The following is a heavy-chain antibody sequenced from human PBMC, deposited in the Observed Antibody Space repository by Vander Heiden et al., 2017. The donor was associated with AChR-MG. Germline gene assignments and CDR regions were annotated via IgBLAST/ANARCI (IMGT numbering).Heavy chain of an antibody. V-gene: IGHV4-31*03. CDR2: IYYSGST. Sequence: QVQLQESGPGLVKPSQTLSLTCTVSGGSISSGGYYWRWIRQHPGKGLEWIGYIYYSGSTYYNPSLKSRVTISVDTSKNQFSLKLSSVTAADTAVYYCARQVPPPVGIAAAGAYDYWGQGTLVTVSS. D-gene: IGHD6-13*01. CDR3: ARQVPPPVGIAAAGAYDY. CDR1: GGSISSGGYY. J-gene: IGHJ4*02.